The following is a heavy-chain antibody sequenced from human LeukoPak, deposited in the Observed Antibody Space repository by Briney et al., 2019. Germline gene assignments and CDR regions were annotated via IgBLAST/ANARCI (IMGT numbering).Heavy chain of an antibody. V-gene: IGHV4-59*01. D-gene: IGHD3-10*01. CDR2: IYYSGST. J-gene: IGHJ5*02. CDR1: GGSMSRYY. CDR3: ARANSWGSYYWFGP. Sequence: PSETLSLTCTVSGGSMSRYYWSWVRQPPGKGLEWIGYIYYSGSTNYNPSLKSRVTISVDTSKNQFSLNLSSVTAADTAVYYCARANSWGSYYWFGPWGQGTLVTVSS.